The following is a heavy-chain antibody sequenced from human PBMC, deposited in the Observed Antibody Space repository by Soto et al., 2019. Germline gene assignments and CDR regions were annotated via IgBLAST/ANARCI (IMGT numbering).Heavy chain of an antibody. CDR3: VFGAEPRYYYYGMDV. V-gene: IGHV3-48*01. Sequence: EVQLVESGGGLVQRGGSLRLSGAASGLTFSGYSRTWVRQAPGKGLEWVSYISSSSSTVYYADSVKGRFSSSRDNDKNSLYLHMNSLRAAARAVYYCVFGAEPRYYYYGMDVWGQGTPVPGSS. CDR1: GLTFSGYS. D-gene: IGHD1-26*01. J-gene: IGHJ6*02. CDR2: ISSSSSTV.